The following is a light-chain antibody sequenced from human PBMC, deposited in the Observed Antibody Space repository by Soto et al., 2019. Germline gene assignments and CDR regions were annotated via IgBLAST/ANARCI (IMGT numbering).Light chain of an antibody. J-gene: IGKJ1*01. CDR1: QSVSSSY. V-gene: IGKV3-20*01. Sequence: EIVLTQSPGTLSLSPGERATLSCRASQSVSSSYLAWYQQKPGQAPRLLIYGASSRATGIPDRFSGSGSGTDFTLTISRLEPEDFAVHYCQQYGSSPAFGQGTKVELK. CDR3: QQYGSSPA. CDR2: GAS.